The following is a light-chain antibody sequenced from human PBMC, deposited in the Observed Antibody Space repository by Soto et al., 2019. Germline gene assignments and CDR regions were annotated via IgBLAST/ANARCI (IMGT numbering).Light chain of an antibody. V-gene: IGLV1-44*01. J-gene: IGLJ3*02. CDR3: EAWDDSLNGRV. CDR2: SNN. CDR1: SSNIGSNT. Sequence: QSVLTQPPSASGTPGQRVTISCSGSSSNIGSNTVNWYQQLPGTAPKLLIYSNNQRPSGVPARFSGSKSGTSASLAISGLQSEDEADYYCEAWDDSLNGRVFGGGTKLTVL.